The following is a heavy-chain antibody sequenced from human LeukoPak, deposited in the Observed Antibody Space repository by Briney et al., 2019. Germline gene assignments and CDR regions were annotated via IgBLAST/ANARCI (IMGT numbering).Heavy chain of an antibody. CDR2: INHSGST. CDR3: ARLYNWNPYIDY. V-gene: IGHV4-34*01. Sequence: PSETLSLTCAVYGGSFSGYYWSWIRQPPGKGLEWIGEINHSGSTNYNPSLKSRVTISVDTSKNQFSLKLSSMTAADTAVYYCARLYNWNPYIDYWGQGTLVTVSS. CDR1: GGSFSGYY. D-gene: IGHD1-20*01. J-gene: IGHJ4*02.